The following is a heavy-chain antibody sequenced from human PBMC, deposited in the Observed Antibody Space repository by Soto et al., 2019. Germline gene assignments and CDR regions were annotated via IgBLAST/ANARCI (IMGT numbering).Heavy chain of an antibody. Sequence: EVQLVESGGGLVQPGGSMRVSCVASGFTFSSYALNWVRQAPGKGLEWVSYISVGGGSIFYADSVKGRFTISRGDATNSLYLQMNSLRAEDTAVYYCVRDHRWAFDFWGQGTIVTVSS. V-gene: IGHV3-48*01. CDR3: VRDHRWAFDF. J-gene: IGHJ3*01. D-gene: IGHD2-15*01. CDR1: GFTFSSYA. CDR2: ISVGGGSI.